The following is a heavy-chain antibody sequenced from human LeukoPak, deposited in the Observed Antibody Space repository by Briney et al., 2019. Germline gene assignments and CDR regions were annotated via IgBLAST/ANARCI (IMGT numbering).Heavy chain of an antibody. CDR1: GGTFSSYA. J-gene: IGHJ4*02. Sequence: GASVNVSCKASGGTFSSYAISWVRQAPGQGLEWMGGIIPIFGTANYAQKFQRRVTITADESTSTAYMELSSLRSEDTAVYYCARGDRVYFDYWGQGTLVTVSS. V-gene: IGHV1-69*01. CDR3: ARGDRVYFDY. CDR2: IIPIFGTA.